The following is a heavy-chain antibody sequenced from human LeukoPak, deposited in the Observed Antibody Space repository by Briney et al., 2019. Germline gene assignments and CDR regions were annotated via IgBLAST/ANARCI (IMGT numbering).Heavy chain of an antibody. J-gene: IGHJ4*02. V-gene: IGHV4-59*01. CDR2: IYYSGST. CDR3: ARDRGGTTRDFDY. D-gene: IGHD1-1*01. CDR1: GGSISSYY. Sequence: SETLSLTCTVSGGSISSYYWSWIRQPPGKGLEWIGYIYYSGSTNYNPSLTSRVTISVDTSKNQFSLKLSSVTAADTAVYYCARDRGGTTRDFDYWGQGTLVTVSS.